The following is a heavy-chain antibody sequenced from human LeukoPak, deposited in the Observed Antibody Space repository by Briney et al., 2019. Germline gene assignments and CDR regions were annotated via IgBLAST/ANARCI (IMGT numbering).Heavy chain of an antibody. Sequence: GGSLRLSCEASGFTFSSYAMSWVRQAPGKGLEWVSGISGIGANTYYADSVRGRFTISRDNSKNTLYLQMNSLRAEDTAVYYCAKRLLGYADSSPIDYWGQGTLVTVSS. CDR1: GFTFSSYA. J-gene: IGHJ4*02. CDR2: ISGIGANT. D-gene: IGHD4-17*01. V-gene: IGHV3-23*01. CDR3: AKRLLGYADSSPIDY.